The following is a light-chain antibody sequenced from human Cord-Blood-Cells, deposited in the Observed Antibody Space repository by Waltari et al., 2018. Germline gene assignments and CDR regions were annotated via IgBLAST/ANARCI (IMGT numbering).Light chain of an antibody. CDR3: QQSYSTPCT. CDR2: AAS. V-gene: IGKV1-39*01. CDR1: QSISSY. J-gene: IGKJ3*01. Sequence: DIQMTQSPSSLSASLGDRVPITCRASQSISSYLNWYQQKPGKAPKLLIYAASSLQSGVPSRFSGSGSGTDFTLTISSLQPEDFATYYCQQSYSTPCTFGPGTKVDIK.